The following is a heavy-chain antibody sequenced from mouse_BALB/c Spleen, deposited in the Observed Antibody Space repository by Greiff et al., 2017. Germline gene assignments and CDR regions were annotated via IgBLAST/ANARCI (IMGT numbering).Heavy chain of an antibody. Sequence: VMLVESGPGLVAPSQSLSITCTVSGFSLTGYGVNWVRQPPGKGLEWLGMIWGDGSTDYNSALKSRLSISKDNSKSQVFLKMNSLQTDDTARYYCAREDYYGSSYPFAYWGQGTLVTVSA. J-gene: IGHJ3*01. V-gene: IGHV2-6-7*01. CDR1: GFSLTGYG. CDR2: IWGDGST. D-gene: IGHD1-1*01. CDR3: AREDYYGSSYPFAY.